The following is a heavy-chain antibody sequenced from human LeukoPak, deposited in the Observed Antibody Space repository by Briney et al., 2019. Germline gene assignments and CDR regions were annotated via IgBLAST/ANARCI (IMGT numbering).Heavy chain of an antibody. Sequence: GGSLRLSCAASGFTFDDYGMSWVRQAPGKGLEWVSGINWNGGSTGHADSVKGRFTISRDNAKNSLYLQMNSLRAEDTALYYCARVAAADYYYYVDVWGKGTTVTVSS. CDR3: ARVAAADYYYYVDV. J-gene: IGHJ6*03. CDR2: INWNGGST. D-gene: IGHD6-13*01. CDR1: GFTFDDYG. V-gene: IGHV3-20*04.